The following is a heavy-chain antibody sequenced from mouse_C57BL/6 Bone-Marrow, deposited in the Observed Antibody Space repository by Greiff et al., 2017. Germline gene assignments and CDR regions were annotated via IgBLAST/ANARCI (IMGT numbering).Heavy chain of an antibody. CDR2: IDPENGDT. CDR3: TTPFYYYGSRRFDY. Sequence: EVKLQQSGAELVRPGASVKLSCTASGFNIKDDYMHWVKQRPEQGLEWIGWIDPENGDTEYASKFQGKATITADTSSNTAYLQLSILTSDDTAVYYCTTPFYYYGSRRFDYGGQGTTLTVSS. D-gene: IGHD1-1*01. J-gene: IGHJ2*01. CDR1: GFNIKDDY. V-gene: IGHV14-4*01.